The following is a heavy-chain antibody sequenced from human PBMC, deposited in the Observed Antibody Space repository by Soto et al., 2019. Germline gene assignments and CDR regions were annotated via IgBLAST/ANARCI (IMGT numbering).Heavy chain of an antibody. CDR1: VFTLSIYS. Sequence: WWSLRLSCEVSVFTLSIYSMTWFRQAPGKGLEWVAKIPQEGSDGHYVDSVKGRFTISRDNAKNSVYLQMNSLRAEDTAVYYCARDQLILPAHDFFYGSDVWGQGAKVTVSS. V-gene: IGHV3-7*03. CDR2: IPQEGSDG. CDR3: ARDQLILPAHDFFYGSDV. J-gene: IGHJ6*02. D-gene: IGHD2-21*02.